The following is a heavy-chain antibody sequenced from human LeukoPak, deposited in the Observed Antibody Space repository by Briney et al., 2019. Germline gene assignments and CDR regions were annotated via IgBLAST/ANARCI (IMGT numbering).Heavy chain of an antibody. J-gene: IGHJ6*02. CDR3: ARDTLTNYYGMDV. Sequence: GASVKVSCKASGYTFSGYYMHWVRQAPGQGLEWMGWINPNSGGTNYAQKFQGRVTMTRDTSISTAYMELSRLRSDDTAVYYCARDTLTNYYGMDVWGQGTTVTVSS. CDR1: GYTFSGYY. CDR2: INPNSGGT. D-gene: IGHD3-16*01. V-gene: IGHV1-2*02.